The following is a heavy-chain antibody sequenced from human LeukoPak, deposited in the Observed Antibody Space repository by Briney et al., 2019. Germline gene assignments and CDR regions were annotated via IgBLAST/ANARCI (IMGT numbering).Heavy chain of an antibody. Sequence: GASVKVSCKASGYTFTSYYMHWVRQAPGQGLEWMGIINPSGGSTSYAQKFQGRVIMTRDMSTSTVYMELSSLGSEDTAIYYCAREGRGVPGAIAAVKGFDYWGQGTLVTVSS. CDR3: AREGRGVPGAIAAVKGFDY. D-gene: IGHD6-13*01. V-gene: IGHV1-46*01. CDR1: GYTFTSYY. J-gene: IGHJ4*02. CDR2: INPSGGST.